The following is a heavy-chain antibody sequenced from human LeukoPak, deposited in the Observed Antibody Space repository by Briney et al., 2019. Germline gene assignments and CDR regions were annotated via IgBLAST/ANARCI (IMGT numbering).Heavy chain of an antibody. CDR3: ANAYYDFGYGMDV. V-gene: IGHV3-30*18. Sequence: GGSLRLSCAASGFTFSSHGMHWVRQAPGKGLEWVAVIRNDGSHKYYGDSVKGRFTISRDNSKDTLYLQINSLRPEDTAVYYCANAYYDFGYGMDVWGQGTTVTVSS. J-gene: IGHJ6*02. D-gene: IGHD3-3*01. CDR2: IRNDGSHK. CDR1: GFTFSSHG.